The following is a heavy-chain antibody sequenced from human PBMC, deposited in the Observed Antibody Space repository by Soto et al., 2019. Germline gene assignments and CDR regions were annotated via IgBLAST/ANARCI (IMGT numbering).Heavy chain of an antibody. CDR3: ARDLYYYDSSGSTGFDY. Sequence: PGGSLRLSCAASGFTFSSYGMHWVRQAPGKGLEWVAVIWYDGSNKYYADSVKGRFTISRDNSKNTLYLQMNSLRAEDTAVYYCARDLYYYDSSGSTGFDYWGQGTTVTVSS. D-gene: IGHD3-22*01. CDR1: GFTFSSYG. V-gene: IGHV3-33*01. J-gene: IGHJ4*03. CDR2: IWYDGSNK.